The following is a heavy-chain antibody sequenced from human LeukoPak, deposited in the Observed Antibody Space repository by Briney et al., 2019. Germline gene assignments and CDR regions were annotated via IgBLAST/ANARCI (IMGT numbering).Heavy chain of an antibody. D-gene: IGHD2-2*01. J-gene: IGHJ6*04. Sequence: SETLSLTCAVYGGSFSGYYWSWIRQPPGKGLEWIGEINHSGGTNYNPSLKSRVTISVDTSKNQFSLKLSSVTAADTAVYYCARGGIVVVPAASRPYYYYYGMDVWGKGTTVTVSS. CDR2: INHSGGT. CDR3: ARGGIVVVPAASRPYYYYYGMDV. CDR1: GGSFSGYY. V-gene: IGHV4-34*01.